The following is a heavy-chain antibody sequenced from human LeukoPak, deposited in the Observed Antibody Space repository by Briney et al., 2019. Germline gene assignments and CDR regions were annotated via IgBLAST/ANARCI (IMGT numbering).Heavy chain of an antibody. D-gene: IGHD6-19*01. Sequence: ASVTVSCKASGYIFTNYDISWVRQAPGQGLEWMGWIRPSNGDIKYAQKFQGRVTLNTETSTNTAHMELRSLRSDDTAVYFCARDAVAVDFDYWGQGTLVTVSS. J-gene: IGHJ4*02. CDR3: ARDAVAVDFDY. CDR2: IRPSNGDI. CDR1: GYIFTNYD. V-gene: IGHV1-18*04.